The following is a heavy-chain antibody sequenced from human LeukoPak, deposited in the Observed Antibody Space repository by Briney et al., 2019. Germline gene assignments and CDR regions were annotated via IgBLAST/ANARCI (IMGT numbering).Heavy chain of an antibody. CDR3: SRAIDGYTNKDWFDP. Sequence: SETLSLTCTVSGDPISSGSYYWGWIRQPPGKGLEWIGYIYDSGSTKYNPSLKSRVTISVDTPKNQFSLKLTSVTAADTAVYYCSRAIDGYTNKDWFDPWGQGTLVNVSS. D-gene: IGHD5-24*01. CDR1: GDPISSGSYY. J-gene: IGHJ5*02. V-gene: IGHV4-61*01. CDR2: IYDSGST.